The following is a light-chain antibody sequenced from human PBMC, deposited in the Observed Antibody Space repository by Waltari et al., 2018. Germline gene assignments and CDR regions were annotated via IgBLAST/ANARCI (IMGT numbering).Light chain of an antibody. Sequence: RASQSVSSNLAWYQQNPGQAPRLLMYGASTRATGIPARFSGSGSGTEFTLTISSLQSEDFALYYCQQYNNWPPRATFGGGTKVELK. V-gene: IGKV3D-15*01. CDR2: GAS. CDR3: QQYNNWPPRAT. CDR1: QSVSSN. J-gene: IGKJ4*01.